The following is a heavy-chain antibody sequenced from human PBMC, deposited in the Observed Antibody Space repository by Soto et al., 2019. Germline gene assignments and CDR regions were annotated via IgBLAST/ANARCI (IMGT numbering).Heavy chain of an antibody. CDR3: VRDQLYYYDIFGRPLNGFDI. Sequence: PGGSLRLSCAASGFTFSSYGMHWVRQAPGKGLEWVAVISYDGSNKYYADSVKGRFTISRDNSKNTLYLQMNSLRAEDTAVYYCVRDQLYYYDIFGRPLNGFDIWGQGTMVTVSS. V-gene: IGHV3-30*03. J-gene: IGHJ3*02. D-gene: IGHD3-22*01. CDR1: GFTFSSYG. CDR2: ISYDGSNK.